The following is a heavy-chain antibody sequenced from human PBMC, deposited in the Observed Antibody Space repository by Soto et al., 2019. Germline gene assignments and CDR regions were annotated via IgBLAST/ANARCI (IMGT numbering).Heavy chain of an antibody. D-gene: IGHD3-10*01. V-gene: IGHV3-23*01. Sequence: EVQLLASGGGLVHPGGSLRLSCAASGLTFTSYAMSWVRQAPGKGLEWVSGRSGSGGTTYYADSVKGRFTISRDNSKNTLYLQMDSLRAEDTAVYYCAKDRRISMVRGYYFEYWGQGTLVTVSS. J-gene: IGHJ4*02. CDR3: AKDRRISMVRGYYFEY. CDR1: GLTFTSYA. CDR2: RSGSGGTT.